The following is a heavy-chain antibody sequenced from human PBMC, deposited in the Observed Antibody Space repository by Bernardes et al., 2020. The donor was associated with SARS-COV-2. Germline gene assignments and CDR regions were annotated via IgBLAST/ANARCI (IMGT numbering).Heavy chain of an antibody. V-gene: IGHV3-7*02. CDR1: GFTFSSYW. J-gene: IGHJ4*02. D-gene: IGHD2-15*01. CDR3: AQGGYCSGGSCYWAIDY. CDR2: IKQDGSEK. Sequence: GGSLRLSCAASGFTFSSYWMSWVRQAPGKGLEWVANIKQDGSEKYYVDSVKGRFTISRDNAKNSLYLQMNSLRAEDTAVYYCAQGGYCSGGSCYWAIDYWGQGTLVTVSS.